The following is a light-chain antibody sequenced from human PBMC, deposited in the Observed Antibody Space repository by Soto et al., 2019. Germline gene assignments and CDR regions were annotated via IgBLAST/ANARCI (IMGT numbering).Light chain of an antibody. CDR2: DAF. Sequence: EIVLTQSPATLSLSPGDRATLSCRANQSVGSSLAWNRQRPGQAPSLVIYDAFNRASGTPARFSGSGSGTDFTLTISSLESEDFATYYCQQRSTWPMTFGQGTRLEI. V-gene: IGKV3-11*01. CDR3: QQRSTWPMT. J-gene: IGKJ5*01. CDR1: QSVGSS.